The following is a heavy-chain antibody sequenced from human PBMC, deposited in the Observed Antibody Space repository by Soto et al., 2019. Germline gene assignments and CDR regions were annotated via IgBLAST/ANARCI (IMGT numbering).Heavy chain of an antibody. J-gene: IGHJ4*02. CDR1: GFTFSSYA. CDR3: AKDLGYCSSTSCY. CDR2: ISGSGGST. V-gene: IGHV3-23*01. Sequence: GGSLRLSCAASGFTFSSYAMSWVRQAPGKGLEWVSAISGSGGSTYYADSVKGRFTISRDNSKNTLYLQMNSLRAEDTAVYYYAKDLGYCSSTSCYWGQGTLVTVSS. D-gene: IGHD2-2*01.